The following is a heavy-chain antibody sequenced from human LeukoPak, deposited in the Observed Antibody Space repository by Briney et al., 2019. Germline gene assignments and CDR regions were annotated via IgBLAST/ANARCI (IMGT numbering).Heavy chain of an antibody. V-gene: IGHV4-61*02. D-gene: IGHD3-10*01. J-gene: IGHJ6*02. CDR3: ARDGIEYGSGNFYSNGMDV. CDR1: GGSISGGSYY. Sequence: SETLSLTCTVSGGSISGGSYYWSWIRQTAGKELEWIGRIFSSGTTNYNPSLKNRVTISVDTSTNQFSLNLTSVTAADTAVYYCARDGIEYGSGNFYSNGMDVWGQGTTVTVSS. CDR2: IFSSGTT.